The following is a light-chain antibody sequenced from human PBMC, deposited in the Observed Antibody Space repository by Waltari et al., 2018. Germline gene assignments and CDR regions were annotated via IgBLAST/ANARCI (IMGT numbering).Light chain of an antibody. CDR1: SSNIGADHD. Sequence: QSVLTQPPSVSGAPGQSVTISCTGSSSNIGADHDVHWFQQFPGRAPKLLISGSRHRPSGVPARFSGSKSGTSASLAITGLQAEDEADYYCQSFDSSLGGVLFGGGTQLTVL. CDR2: GSR. V-gene: IGLV1-40*01. J-gene: IGLJ2*01. CDR3: QSFDSSLGGVL.